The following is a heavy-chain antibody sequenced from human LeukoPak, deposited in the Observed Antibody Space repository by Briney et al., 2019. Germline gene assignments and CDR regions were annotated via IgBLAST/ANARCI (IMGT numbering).Heavy chain of an antibody. CDR1: GYTFTSYY. J-gene: IGHJ4*02. D-gene: IGHD5-24*01. CDR2: INPSGFST. Sequence: EASVKVSCKASGYTFTSYYMHWVRQAPGQGLEWMGIINPSGFSTRYAQRFQGRVTMTRDTSTSTVYMELSSLRSEDTAVYYCARRRWLQLGYYFDYWGQGTLVTVSS. V-gene: IGHV1-46*01. CDR3: ARRRWLQLGYYFDY.